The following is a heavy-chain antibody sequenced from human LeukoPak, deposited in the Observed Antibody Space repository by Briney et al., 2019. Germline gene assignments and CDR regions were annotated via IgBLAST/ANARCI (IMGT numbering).Heavy chain of an antibody. D-gene: IGHD1-14*01. J-gene: IGHJ4*02. CDR1: GYTFISYY. CDR2: INPSGGST. V-gene: IGHV1-46*01. Sequence: ASVKVSCKASGYTFISYYMHWVRQAPGQGLEWMGIINPSGGSTSYAQKFQGRVTMTRDTSTSTVYMELSSLTSEDTAVYYCARIGRTRAADYWGQGTLVTVSS. CDR3: ARIGRTRAADY.